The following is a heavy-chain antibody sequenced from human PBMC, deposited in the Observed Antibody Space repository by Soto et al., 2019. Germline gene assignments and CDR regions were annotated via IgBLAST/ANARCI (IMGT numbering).Heavy chain of an antibody. D-gene: IGHD6-6*01. CDR1: GGCISSSGYY. J-gene: IGHJ5*02. Sequence: AXGTLSLTCTVSGGCISSSGYYWGWIRQPPGKGLEWIGSIYYSGSTYYNPSLKSRVTISVDTSKNQFSLKLSSVTAADTAVYYCARNSPPSIAARRTLNWFDPCGQGTLVTVSS. CDR3: ARNSPPSIAARRTLNWFDP. CDR2: IYYSGST. V-gene: IGHV4-39*01.